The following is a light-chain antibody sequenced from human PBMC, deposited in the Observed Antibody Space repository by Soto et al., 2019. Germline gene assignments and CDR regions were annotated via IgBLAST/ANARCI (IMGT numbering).Light chain of an antibody. CDR2: DAS. J-gene: IGKJ1*01. CDR1: QSISSW. CDR3: QKYNSAPWT. V-gene: IGKV1-5*01. Sequence: DIQMTQSPSTLSASVGDRVTITCRASQSISSWLAWYQQKPGKAPKLLIYDASSLESGVPSRFSGSGSGTEFTLTISSLKNDDFATYYCQKYNSAPWTFGQGTKVDIK.